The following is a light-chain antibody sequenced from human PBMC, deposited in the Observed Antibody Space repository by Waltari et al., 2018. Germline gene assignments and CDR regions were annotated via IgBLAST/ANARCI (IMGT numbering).Light chain of an antibody. CDR2: DAS. Sequence: EIVLTQSPATLSLSPGERATLSCRASQSVSSYLAWYQQKPGQPPRLLIYDASNRATGIPARFRGSGSGTDFTLTISSLEPEDFAVYYCQHRTFGQGTKVEV. CDR3: QHRT. V-gene: IGKV3-11*01. CDR1: QSVSSY. J-gene: IGKJ1*01.